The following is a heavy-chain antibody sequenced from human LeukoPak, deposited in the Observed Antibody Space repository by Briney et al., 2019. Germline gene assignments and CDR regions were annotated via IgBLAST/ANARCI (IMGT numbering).Heavy chain of an antibody. Sequence: PGGSLRLSCAASGFTFSSYEMNWVRQAPGKGLEWVSGISWNSGSIGYADSVKGRFTISRDNSKNSLYLQMNSLRTEDTALYYCAKDTFEWEHQGGFDYWGQGTLVTVSS. CDR1: GFTFSSYE. CDR2: ISWNSGSI. V-gene: IGHV3-9*01. J-gene: IGHJ4*02. D-gene: IGHD1-26*01. CDR3: AKDTFEWEHQGGFDY.